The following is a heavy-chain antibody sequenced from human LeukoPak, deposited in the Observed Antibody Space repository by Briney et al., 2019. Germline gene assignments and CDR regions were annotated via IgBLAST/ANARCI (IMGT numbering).Heavy chain of an antibody. CDR3: ARGNPAPVNWFDP. J-gene: IGHJ5*02. D-gene: IGHD1-14*01. Sequence: ASVKVSCKASGYTFTNYYMHWVRQAPGQGLEWMGIINPSGGGTNSAQKFQGRVTMTRDMSTSTFYMELSSLRFEDTAVYYCARGNPAPVNWFDPRGQGTLVTVSS. CDR2: INPSGGGT. CDR1: GYTFTNYY. V-gene: IGHV1-46*01.